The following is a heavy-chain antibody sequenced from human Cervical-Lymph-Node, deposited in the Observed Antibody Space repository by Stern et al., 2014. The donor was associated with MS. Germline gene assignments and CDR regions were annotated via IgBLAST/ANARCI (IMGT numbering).Heavy chain of an antibody. J-gene: IGHJ4*02. CDR1: GYTFTSYW. V-gene: IGHV5-51*01. CDR3: ARQRYFYY. CDR2: IFPGGSDI. Sequence: EVQLVESGPEVKRPGESLKISCQASGYTFTSYWIGWVRQMPGKGLEWIAIIFPGGSDIRYSPSFQGQVTISADKSSSTAYLQWNNLKASDTAIYYCARQRYFYYWGQGTLVTVSS.